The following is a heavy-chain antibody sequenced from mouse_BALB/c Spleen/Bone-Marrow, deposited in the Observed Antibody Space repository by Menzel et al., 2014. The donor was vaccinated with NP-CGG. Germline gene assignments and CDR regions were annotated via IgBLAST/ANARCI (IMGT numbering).Heavy chain of an antibody. D-gene: IGHD2-14*01. J-gene: IGHJ2*01. V-gene: IGHV3-8*02. CDR3: ATYDDYYFDY. Sequence: VQLQQSGPSLVKPSQSLSLTCSVTGDSITSGYWHWIRKFPGNKLEYMGYISPSGSTYYNPSLKSRISITRDTSKNQYDLQLNSVTTEDAAAYYCATYDDYYFDYWGQGTTLTVSS. CDR2: ISPSGST. CDR1: GDSITSGY.